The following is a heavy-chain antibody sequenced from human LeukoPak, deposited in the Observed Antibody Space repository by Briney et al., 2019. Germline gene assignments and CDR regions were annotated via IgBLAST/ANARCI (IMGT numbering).Heavy chain of an antibody. CDR1: GGSISSYY. D-gene: IGHD2-2*01. CDR2: IYYSGST. J-gene: IGHJ3*02. Sequence: LTETLSLTCTVSGGSISSYYWSWLRQPPGKGLECIGYIYYSGSTNYNPSLKSRVTISVDTSKNQFSLNLSSVTAGDTAVYYCARGPPGKENAFDIWGQGTMVTVSS. V-gene: IGHV4-59*01. CDR3: ARGPPGKENAFDI.